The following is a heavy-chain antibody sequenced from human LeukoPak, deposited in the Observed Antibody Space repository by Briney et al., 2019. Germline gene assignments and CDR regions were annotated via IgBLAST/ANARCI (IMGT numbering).Heavy chain of an antibody. V-gene: IGHV3-30*02. CDR1: GFTFSSYG. CDR2: IWYDGSNK. Sequence: SGGSLRLSCAASGFTFSSYGMHWVRQAPGKGLEWVAVIWYDGSNKYYADSVKGRFTISRDNSKNTLYLQMNSLRAEDTAVYYSLAGGSRGAFDIWGQGTMVTVSS. D-gene: IGHD4-23*01. J-gene: IGHJ3*02. CDR3: LAGGSRGAFDI.